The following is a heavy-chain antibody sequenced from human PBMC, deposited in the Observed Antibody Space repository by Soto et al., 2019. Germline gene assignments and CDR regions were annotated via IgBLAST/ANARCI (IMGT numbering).Heavy chain of an antibody. CDR1: GYPFTSFA. D-gene: IGHD2-15*01. V-gene: IGHV1-3*01. Sequence: ASVKVSCKASGYPFTSFAMHWVRQAPGQRLEWMGWIHAGNGNTKYSQKFQGRVTLTKDTSASTGYMEVSSLRSEDTAVYYCATYIVVVVAYEFDYWGQGTLVTVSS. J-gene: IGHJ4*02. CDR2: IHAGNGNT. CDR3: ATYIVVVVAYEFDY.